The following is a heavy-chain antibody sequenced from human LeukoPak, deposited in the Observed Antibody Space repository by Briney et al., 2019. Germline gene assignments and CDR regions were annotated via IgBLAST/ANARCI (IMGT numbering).Heavy chain of an antibody. CDR2: VNHSGST. CDR1: GGSFSGYY. J-gene: IGHJ4*02. Sequence: PSETLSLTCAVYGGSFSGYYWSWIRQPPGKGLEWIGEVNHSGSTNYNPSLKSRVTISVDTSKNRFSLKLSSVTAADTAVYYCARGAPYCGGGCYPFDYWGQGTLVTVSS. D-gene: IGHD2-21*02. CDR3: ARGAPYCGGGCYPFDY. V-gene: IGHV4-34*01.